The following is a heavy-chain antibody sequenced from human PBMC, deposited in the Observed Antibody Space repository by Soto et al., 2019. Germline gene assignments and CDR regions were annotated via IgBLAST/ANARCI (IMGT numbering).Heavy chain of an antibody. Sequence: GGSLRLSCAASGFTFSSYAMSWVRQAPGKGLEWVSAISGSGGSTYYADSVKGRFTISGDNSKNTLYLQMNSLRAEDTAVYYCAKGGQLWLGVYYFDYWGQGTLVTVSS. CDR3: AKGGQLWLGVYYFDY. CDR1: GFTFSSYA. D-gene: IGHD5-18*01. J-gene: IGHJ4*02. CDR2: ISGSGGST. V-gene: IGHV3-23*01.